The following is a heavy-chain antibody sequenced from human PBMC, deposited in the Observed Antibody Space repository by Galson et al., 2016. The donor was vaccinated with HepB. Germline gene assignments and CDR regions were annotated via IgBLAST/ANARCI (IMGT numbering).Heavy chain of an antibody. CDR3: ARGLSGGRYYYYGMDV. CDR1: GGTFSSYA. J-gene: IGHJ6*02. V-gene: IGHV1-69*13. D-gene: IGHD3-16*01. Sequence: SVKVSCKASGGTFSSYAISWVRQAPGQGLEWMGGIIPIFGTANCAQKFQGRVTITADESTSTAYMELSSLRSEDTAVYYCARGLSGGRYYYYGMDVWGQGTTVTGSS. CDR2: IIPIFGTA.